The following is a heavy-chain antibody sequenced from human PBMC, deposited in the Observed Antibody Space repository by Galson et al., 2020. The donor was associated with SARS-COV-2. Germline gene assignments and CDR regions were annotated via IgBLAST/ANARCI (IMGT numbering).Heavy chain of an antibody. CDR3: ARDRRNMGFYMDV. CDR2: IYTGGST. V-gene: IGHV4-61*09. J-gene: IGHJ6*03. D-gene: IGHD3-10*01. Sequence: SETLSLTCAVSGDSVSSGTYYWSWVRQPAGKGLEWIGHIYTGGSTKYNPSLESRVTLSVDTSKNQFSLKLTSVTAADTAVYFCARDRRNMGFYMDVWGKGTTVTVSS. CDR1: GDSVSSGTYY.